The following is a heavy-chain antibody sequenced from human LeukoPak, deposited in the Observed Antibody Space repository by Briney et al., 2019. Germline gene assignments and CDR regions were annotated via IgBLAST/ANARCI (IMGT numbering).Heavy chain of an antibody. CDR1: GFTFSSYY. Sequence: GGSLRLSCAGSGFTFSSYYMIWVRQAPGKGLEWVSYISRSSSTIYCADSVKGRFTISRDNAKNSLYLQMNSLRDEDTAVYYCARDQFYAFDIWGQGTMVTVSS. CDR2: ISRSSSTI. J-gene: IGHJ3*02. V-gene: IGHV3-48*02. CDR3: ARDQFYAFDI.